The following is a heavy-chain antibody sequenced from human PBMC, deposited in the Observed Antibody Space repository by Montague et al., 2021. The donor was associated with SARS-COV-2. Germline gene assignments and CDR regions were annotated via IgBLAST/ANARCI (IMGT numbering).Heavy chain of an antibody. V-gene: IGHV4-59*13. Sequence: SETLSLTRTVSGGSISSYSWCWIRLPPGKGLEWIGFIHYCGSTSSNPSLTGRVTISVSTSKTQFSLTLRSVTAADTAVYYCARDGDSSSWYWFDPWGQGTRVTVS. D-gene: IGHD6-13*01. CDR1: GGSISSYS. CDR3: ARDGDSSSWYWFDP. CDR2: IHYCGST. J-gene: IGHJ5*02.